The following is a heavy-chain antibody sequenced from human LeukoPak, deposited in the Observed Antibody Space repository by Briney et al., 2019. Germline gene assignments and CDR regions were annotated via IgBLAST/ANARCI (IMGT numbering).Heavy chain of an antibody. V-gene: IGHV4-59*01. J-gene: IGHJ5*02. CDR3: ARVTDYDILTGYYVRGYWSDP. D-gene: IGHD3-9*01. CDR2: IYYSGST. CDR1: GGTISSYY. Sequence: SETLSLTCTVSGGTISSYYWSWIRQPPGKGLEWVGYIYYSGSTNYNPSLKSRVTISVDTSKNQFSLKLSSVTAADTAVYYCARVTDYDILTGYYVRGYWSDPWGQGTLVTVSS.